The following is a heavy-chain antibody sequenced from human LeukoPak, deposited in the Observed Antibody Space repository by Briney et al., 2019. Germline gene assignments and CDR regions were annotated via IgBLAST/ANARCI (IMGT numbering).Heavy chain of an antibody. J-gene: IGHJ4*02. D-gene: IGHD1-7*01. CDR3: ARQGVNYYFDY. CDR1: GGSISSSSYF. Sequence: PSETLSLTCTVSGGSISSSSYFWGWIRQPPGKGLEWIGSIYYNVGTYYNPPLKSRITIAVDTPENHFSLKLSSVTAADTAVYYCARQGVNYYFDYWGQGTLVTVSS. V-gene: IGHV4-39*01. CDR2: IYYNVGT.